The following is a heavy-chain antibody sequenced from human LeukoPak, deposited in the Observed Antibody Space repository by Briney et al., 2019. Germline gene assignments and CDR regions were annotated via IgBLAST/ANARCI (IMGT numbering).Heavy chain of an antibody. CDR3: ARSRARYAFDI. J-gene: IGHJ3*02. V-gene: IGHV4-59*01. CDR1: GGSISSYY. Sequence: KPAETLSLTCTVSGGSISSYYWSWIRQPPGKGLEWIGYIYYSGSTNYNPSLKSRVTISVDTSKNQFSLKLSSVTAADTAVYYCARSRARYAFDIWGQGTMVTVSS. D-gene: IGHD6-6*01. CDR2: IYYSGST.